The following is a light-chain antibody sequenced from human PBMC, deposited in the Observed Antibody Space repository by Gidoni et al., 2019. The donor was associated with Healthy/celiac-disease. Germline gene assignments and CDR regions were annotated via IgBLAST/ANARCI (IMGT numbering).Light chain of an antibody. J-gene: IGKJ1*01. CDR3: QQYNNWPRT. V-gene: IGKV3-15*01. Sequence: EIVLTQSPATLSVSLGERATLSCRASQSVSSNLAWYQHKPGQAPRLLIYGSSTRATGIPARFSGSGSGTEFTLTISSLQSEDFAVYYCQQYNNWPRTFGQGTKVEIK. CDR2: GSS. CDR1: QSVSSN.